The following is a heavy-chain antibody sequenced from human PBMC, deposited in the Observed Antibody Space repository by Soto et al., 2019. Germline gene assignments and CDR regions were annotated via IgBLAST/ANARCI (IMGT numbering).Heavy chain of an antibody. D-gene: IGHD2-2*01. CDR3: ASGPRDIVVVPAAMWNWFDP. Sequence: ASVKVSCKASGYTFTSYGISWVRQAPGQGLEGMGWISAYNGNTNYAQKLQGRVTMTTDTSTSTAYMELRSLRSDDTAVYYCASGPRDIVVVPAAMWNWFDPWGQGTLVTVSS. CDR2: ISAYNGNT. J-gene: IGHJ5*02. CDR1: GYTFTSYG. V-gene: IGHV1-18*01.